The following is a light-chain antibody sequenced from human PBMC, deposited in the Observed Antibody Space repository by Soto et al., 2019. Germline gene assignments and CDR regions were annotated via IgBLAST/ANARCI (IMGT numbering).Light chain of an antibody. CDR2: EVS. V-gene: IGLV2-14*01. Sequence: QSVLTQPASVSGSPGQSITISCTGTSSDVGGYNYVSWYQQHPGKAPKLMIYEVSNLPSGISNRVYGSNSGNTASLTISGLKADYEADYYCSSYTRSSTPYVFGTGTKLTVL. J-gene: IGLJ1*01. CDR3: SSYTRSSTPYV. CDR1: SSDVGGYNY.